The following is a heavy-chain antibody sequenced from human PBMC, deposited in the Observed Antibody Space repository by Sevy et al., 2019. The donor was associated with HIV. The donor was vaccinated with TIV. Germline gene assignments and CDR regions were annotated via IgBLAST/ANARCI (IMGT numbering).Heavy chain of an antibody. Sequence: GGSLRLSCAASGFTFSSYSMNWVRQAPGKGLEWVSSISSSSSYIYYANSVKGRFTISRDNAKNSLYLQMNSLRAEDTAVYYCTSGGIAAANDYWGQGTLVTVSS. V-gene: IGHV3-21*01. D-gene: IGHD6-13*01. CDR1: GFTFSSYS. CDR3: TSGGIAAANDY. J-gene: IGHJ4*02. CDR2: ISSSSSYI.